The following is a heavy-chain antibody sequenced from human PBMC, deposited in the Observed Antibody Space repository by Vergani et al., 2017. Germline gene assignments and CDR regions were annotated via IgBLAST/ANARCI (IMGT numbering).Heavy chain of an antibody. CDR3: ARVLGAGPAKPYYDYVWGNHAFDY. V-gene: IGHV1-46*03. J-gene: IGHJ4*02. CDR1: GGTFSSYA. CDR2: INPSGGST. Sequence: QVQLVQSGAEVKKPGSSVKVSCKASGGTFSSYAISWVRQAPGQGLEWMGIINPSGGSTSYAQKFQGRVTMTRDTSTSTVYMELSSLRSEDTAVYYCARVLGAGPAKPYYDYVWGNHAFDYWGQGTLVTVSS. D-gene: IGHD3-16*01.